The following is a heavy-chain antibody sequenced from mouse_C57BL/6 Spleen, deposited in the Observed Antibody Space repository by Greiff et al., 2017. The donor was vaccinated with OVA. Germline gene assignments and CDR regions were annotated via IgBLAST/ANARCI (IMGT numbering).Heavy chain of an antibody. CDR1: GFTFSDYY. D-gene: IGHD2-1*01. J-gene: IGHJ1*03. V-gene: IGHV5-16*01. Sequence: EVQLVESEGGLVQPGSSMKLSCTASGFTFSDYYMAWVRQVPEKGLEWVANINYDGSSTYYLDSLKSRFIISRDNAKNILYLQMSSLKSEDTATYYCARRGDGNYLYWYFDVWGTGTTVTVSS. CDR3: ARRGDGNYLYWYFDV. CDR2: INYDGSST.